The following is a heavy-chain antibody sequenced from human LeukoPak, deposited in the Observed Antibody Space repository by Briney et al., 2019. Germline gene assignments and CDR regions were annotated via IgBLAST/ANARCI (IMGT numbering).Heavy chain of an antibody. Sequence: GGSLRLSCAASGFSVSNYYMSWVRQPPGKGLEWVSAISGSGGSTYYADSVKGRFTISRDNSKNTLYLQMNSLRAEDTAVYYCAKDTYSNYDFDYWGQGTLVTVSS. D-gene: IGHD4-4*01. J-gene: IGHJ4*02. CDR1: GFSVSNYY. V-gene: IGHV3-23*01. CDR3: AKDTYSNYDFDY. CDR2: ISGSGGST.